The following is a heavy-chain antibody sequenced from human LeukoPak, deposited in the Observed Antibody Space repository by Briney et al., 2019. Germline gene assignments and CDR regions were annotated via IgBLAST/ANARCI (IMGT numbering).Heavy chain of an antibody. J-gene: IGHJ4*02. CDR1: GGSISSYY. CDR3: ARGLGYSSGWYEPDY. CDR2: IYTSGST. V-gene: IGHV4-4*07. D-gene: IGHD6-19*01. Sequence: SETLSLTCTVSGGSISSYYWSWIRQPAGKGLEWIGHIYTSGSTNYNPSLKSRVTISVDTSKNQFSLKLSSVTAADTAVYYCARGLGYSSGWYEPDYWGQGTLVTVSS.